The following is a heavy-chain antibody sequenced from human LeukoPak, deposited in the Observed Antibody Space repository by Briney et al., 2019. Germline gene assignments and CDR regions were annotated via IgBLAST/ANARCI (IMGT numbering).Heavy chain of an antibody. J-gene: IGHJ6*03. Sequence: GGSLRLSCAASGFTFRTYAMSWVRQAPGKGLEWVSAISGSGDSTYYADSVSGRFTISRDNSKNTLYLQMNSLRVEDTAVYYCAKPPRGYYCHYMDVWGKGTTVTVSS. CDR3: AKPPRGYYCHYMDV. V-gene: IGHV3-23*01. CDR1: GFTFRTYA. CDR2: ISGSGDST. D-gene: IGHD3-10*01.